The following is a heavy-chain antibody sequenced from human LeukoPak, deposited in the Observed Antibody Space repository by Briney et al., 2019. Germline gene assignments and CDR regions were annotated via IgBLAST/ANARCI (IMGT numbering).Heavy chain of an antibody. CDR3: ASLFGIGTVIGTGTFDI. D-gene: IGHD2-8*02. CDR1: GFTFSSYG. V-gene: IGHV3-30*02. Sequence: GGSLRLSCAASGFTFSSYGMHWVRQAPGKGLEWVAFIRYDGSNKYYADSVKGRFTISRDNSKNTLYLQMNSLRAEDTAVYYCASLFGIGTVIGTGTFDIWGQGTMVTVSS. J-gene: IGHJ3*02. CDR2: IRYDGSNK.